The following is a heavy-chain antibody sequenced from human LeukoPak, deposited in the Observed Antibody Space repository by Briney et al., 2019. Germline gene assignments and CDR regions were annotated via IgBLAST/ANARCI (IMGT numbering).Heavy chain of an antibody. CDR2: INPSGGST. CDR3: ARDDVDTPMEFDY. J-gene: IGHJ4*02. V-gene: IGHV1-46*01. CDR1: GYTFTSYY. D-gene: IGHD5-18*01. Sequence: ASVKVSCKASGYTFTSYYMHWVRQAPGQGLEWMGIINPSGGSTSYAQKFQGRVTMTTDTSTSTAYMELRSLRSDDTAVYYCARDDVDTPMEFDYWGQGTLVTVSS.